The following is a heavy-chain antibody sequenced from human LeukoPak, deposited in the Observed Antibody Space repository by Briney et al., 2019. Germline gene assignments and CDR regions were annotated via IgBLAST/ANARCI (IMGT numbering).Heavy chain of an antibody. Sequence: PSETLSLTCAVYGGSFSGYYWGWIRQPPGKGLEWIGSIYYSGSTYYNPSLKSRVTISVDTSKNQFSLKLSSVTAAGTAVYYCARWGYYYYGMDVWGQGTTVTVSS. D-gene: IGHD3-16*01. CDR1: GGSFSGYY. CDR3: ARWGYYYYGMDV. J-gene: IGHJ6*02. V-gene: IGHV4-39*01. CDR2: IYYSGST.